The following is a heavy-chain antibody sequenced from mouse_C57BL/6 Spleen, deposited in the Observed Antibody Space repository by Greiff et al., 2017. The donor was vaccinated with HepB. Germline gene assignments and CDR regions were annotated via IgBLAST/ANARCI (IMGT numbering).Heavy chain of an antibody. CDR1: GFTFSDFY. D-gene: IGHD2-5*01. CDR2: SRNKANDYTT. J-gene: IGHJ3*01. CDR3: ARDADSNYEGCFAY. Sequence: EVQGVESGGGLVQSGRSLRLSCATSGFTFSDFYMEWVRQAPGKGLEWIAASRNKANDYTTEYSASVKGRFIVSRDTSQSILYLQMNALRAEDTAIYYCARDADSNYEGCFAYWGQGTLVTVSA. V-gene: IGHV7-1*01.